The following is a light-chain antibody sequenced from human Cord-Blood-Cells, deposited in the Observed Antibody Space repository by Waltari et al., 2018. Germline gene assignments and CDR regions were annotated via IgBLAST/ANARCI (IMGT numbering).Light chain of an antibody. Sequence: DIQMTQSPSTLSASVGDRVTITCRASQSISSRLDWYQQKPGKAPKLLIYDASSLESGVPSRFSGSGSGTEVTLTISSLQPDDFATYYCQQYNSYGTFGQGTKVEIK. CDR1: QSISSR. CDR2: DAS. J-gene: IGKJ1*01. CDR3: QQYNSYGT. V-gene: IGKV1-5*01.